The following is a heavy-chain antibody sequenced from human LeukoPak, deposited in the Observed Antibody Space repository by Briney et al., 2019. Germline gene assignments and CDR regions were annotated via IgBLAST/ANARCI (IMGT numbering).Heavy chain of an antibody. CDR2: IYTGGST. Sequence: PGGSLRLSCAASGFNVSSNYMSWVRQAPGKGLEWVSVIYTGGSTYYADSVKGRFTISRDNSKNTLFLQMNSLRADDTAVYYCARDSSGWYWFDAWGQGTLVTVSS. D-gene: IGHD6-19*01. V-gene: IGHV3-66*01. J-gene: IGHJ5*02. CDR1: GFNVSSNY. CDR3: ARDSSGWYWFDA.